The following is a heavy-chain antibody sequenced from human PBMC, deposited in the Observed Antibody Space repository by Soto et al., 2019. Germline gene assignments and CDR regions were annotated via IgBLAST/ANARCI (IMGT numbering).Heavy chain of an antibody. J-gene: IGHJ3*02. CDR3: ARDPIPRMTTVTTGAFDI. D-gene: IGHD4-17*01. CDR2: IIPIFGTA. V-gene: IGHV1-69*12. Sequence: QVQLVQSGAEVKKPGSSVKVSCKASGGTFSSYAISWVRQAPGQGLEWMGGIIPIFGTANYAQKFQGRVTITADESTSTAYMELSSLRSEDPAVYYCARDPIPRMTTVTTGAFDIWGQGTMVTVSS. CDR1: GGTFSSYA.